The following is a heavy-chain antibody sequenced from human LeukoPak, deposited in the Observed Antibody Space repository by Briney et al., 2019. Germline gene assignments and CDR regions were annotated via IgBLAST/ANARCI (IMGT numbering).Heavy chain of an antibody. J-gene: IGHJ4*02. CDR2: ISGSGGST. V-gene: IGHV3-23*01. CDR1: GFTFSSYA. D-gene: IGHD1-26*01. Sequence: GGSLRLSCAASGFTFSSYAMSWVRQAPGKGLEWVSAISGSGGSTYYADSVKGRFTISRDNSKNTLYLQMNSLRAEDTAVYYCAKDLERLLGSGSYYVGYWGQGTLVTVSS. CDR3: AKDLERLLGSGSYYVGY.